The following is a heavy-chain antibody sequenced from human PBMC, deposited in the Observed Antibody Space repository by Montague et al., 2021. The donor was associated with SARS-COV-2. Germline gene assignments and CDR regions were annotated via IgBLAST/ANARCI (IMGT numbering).Heavy chain of an antibody. CDR3: ARDRVRAAAGTRYYFDY. D-gene: IGHD6-13*01. CDR1: GFTFSSYG. J-gene: IGHJ4*02. CDR2: IWYDGSNK. V-gene: IGHV3-33*01. Sequence: SLRRSCAASGFTFSSYGMHWVRQAPGKGLEWVAVIWYDGSNKYYXXSLKGRFTISRDNSKNTLYLQMNSLRAEDTAVYYCARDRVRAAAGTRYYFDYWGQGTLVTVSS.